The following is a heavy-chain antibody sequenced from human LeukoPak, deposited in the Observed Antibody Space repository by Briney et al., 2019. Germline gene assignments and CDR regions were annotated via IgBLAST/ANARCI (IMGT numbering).Heavy chain of an antibody. Sequence: GGSLRLSCAASGFTFSSYAMHWVRQAPGKGLEWVAVISYDGSNKYYADSVKGRFTISRDNSKNTLYLQMNSLRAEDTAVYYCARDITPRNMIVGAFDPWGQGTLVTVSS. CDR3: ARDITPRNMIVGAFDP. V-gene: IGHV3-30*04. CDR2: ISYDGSNK. J-gene: IGHJ5*02. CDR1: GFTFSSYA. D-gene: IGHD3-22*01.